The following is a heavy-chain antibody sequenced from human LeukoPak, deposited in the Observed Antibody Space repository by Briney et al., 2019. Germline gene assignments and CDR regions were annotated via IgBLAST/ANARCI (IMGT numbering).Heavy chain of an antibody. J-gene: IGHJ5*02. D-gene: IGHD6-19*01. CDR3: ARVLPVFSGWPHFNWFDR. V-gene: IGHV4-39*07. CDR2: IYYSGST. Sequence: PSETLSLTCTVSGGSISSSSYYWGWIRQPPGKGLEWIGSIYYSGSTYYNPSLKSRVTISVDTSKNQFSLKLSSVTAADTAVYYCARVLPVFSGWPHFNWFDRWGQGTLVTVSS. CDR1: GGSISSSSYY.